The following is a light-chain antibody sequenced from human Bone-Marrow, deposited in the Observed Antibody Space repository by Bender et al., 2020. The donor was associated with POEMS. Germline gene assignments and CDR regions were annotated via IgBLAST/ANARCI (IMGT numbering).Light chain of an antibody. V-gene: IGLV3-25*03. J-gene: IGLJ2*01. Sequence: SYELTQPPSVSVSPGQTATITCSGDALPRYFTHLYQQKSGQAPVAVIKKDTQRPSGIPDRFSGASSGTIVTLTINGVQAEDEADYYCQSADNNGQGVVFGGGTKLTVL. CDR2: KDT. CDR3: QSADNNGQGVV. CDR1: ALPRYF.